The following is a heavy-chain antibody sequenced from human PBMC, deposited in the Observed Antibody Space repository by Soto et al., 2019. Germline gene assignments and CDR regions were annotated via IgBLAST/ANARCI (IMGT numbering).Heavy chain of an antibody. CDR2: IYYSGST. Sequence: PSETRSLTCTVSGGSISSYYWSWIPQPPGKGLEWIGYIYYSGSTNYNPSLKSRVTISVDTSKNQFSLKLSSVTAADTAVYYCARDPCSGWFDYRGRGTLVTVS. J-gene: IGHJ4*02. CDR1: GGSISSYY. CDR3: ARDPCSGWFDY. D-gene: IGHD6-19*01. V-gene: IGHV4-59*01.